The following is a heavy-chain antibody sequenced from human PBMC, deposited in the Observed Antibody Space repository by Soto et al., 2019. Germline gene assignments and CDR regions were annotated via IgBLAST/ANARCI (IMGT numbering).Heavy chain of an antibody. Sequence: VQLVESGGTLVQPGGSLRLSCAASGFSVTSNYMTWLRQAPGKGLECVSVIYAGGNTYYPDSVKGRFTISSDNSKNTLFLQMNNLRAEDTAVYYCARVTTFYDILTSSYALNYFDYWGQGTRVTVSS. D-gene: IGHD3-9*01. CDR1: GFSVTSNY. CDR2: IYAGGNT. CDR3: ARVTTFYDILTSSYALNYFDY. V-gene: IGHV3-53*01. J-gene: IGHJ4*02.